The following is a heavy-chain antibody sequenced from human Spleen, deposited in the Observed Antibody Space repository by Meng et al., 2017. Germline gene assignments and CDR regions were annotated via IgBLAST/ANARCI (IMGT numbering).Heavy chain of an antibody. D-gene: IGHD3-22*01. CDR3: ARHSEVRYYVSSGYAFDI. V-gene: IGHV5-51*01. CDR1: GYSFTSYW. CDR2: IYPGDSDT. Sequence: GGSLRLSCKGSGYSFTSYWIGWVRQMPGKGLEWMGIIYPGDSDTRYSPSFQGQVTISADKSISTAYLQWSSLKASDTAMYYCARHSEVRYYVSSGYAFDIWGQGTMVTFSS. J-gene: IGHJ3*02.